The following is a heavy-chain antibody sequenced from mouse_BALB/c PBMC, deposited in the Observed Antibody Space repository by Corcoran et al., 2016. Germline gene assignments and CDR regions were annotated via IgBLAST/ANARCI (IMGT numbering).Heavy chain of an antibody. CDR1: GFSLSTSGMG. V-gene: IGHV8-12*01. D-gene: IGHD1-2*01. Sequence: QVTLKESGPGILQPSQTLSLTCSFSGFSLSTSGMGVSWIRQPSGKGLEWLAHIYWDDDKRYNPSLKSRLTISKDTSRNQVFLQITSVDTAETATYYCARFNSLLVAMDYWGQGTSVTVSS. CDR2: IYWDDDK. CDR3: ARFNSLLVAMDY. J-gene: IGHJ4*01.